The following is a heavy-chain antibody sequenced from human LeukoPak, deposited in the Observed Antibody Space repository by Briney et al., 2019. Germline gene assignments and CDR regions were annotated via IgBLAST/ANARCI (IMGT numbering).Heavy chain of an antibody. D-gene: IGHD3-22*01. CDR1: GGSFSGYY. CDR3: ARGVHYYDSSGYRDY. V-gene: IGHV4-34*01. Sequence: SETLSLTCAVYGGSFSGYYWSWIRQPPGKGLEWIGEIYHSGSTNYNPSLKSRVTISVDKSKNQFSLKLSSVTAADTAVYYCARGVHYYDSSGYRDYWGQGTLVTVSS. J-gene: IGHJ4*02. CDR2: IYHSGST.